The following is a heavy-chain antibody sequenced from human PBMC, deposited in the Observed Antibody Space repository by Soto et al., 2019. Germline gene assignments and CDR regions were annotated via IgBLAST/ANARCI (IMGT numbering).Heavy chain of an antibody. V-gene: IGHV4-30-2*01. J-gene: IGHJ4*02. CDR2: IYHSGST. CDR1: GGSISSGGYS. D-gene: IGHD3-22*01. CDR3: AVSGYSLLYYFDY. Sequence: SETLSLTCAVSGGSISSGGYSWSWIRQPPGKGLEWIGYIYHSGSTYYDPSLKSRVTISVDRSKNQFSLKLSSVTAADTAVYYCAVSGYSLLYYFDYWGQGTLVTVSS.